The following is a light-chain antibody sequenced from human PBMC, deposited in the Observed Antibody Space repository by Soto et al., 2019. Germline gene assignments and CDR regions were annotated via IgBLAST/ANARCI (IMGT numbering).Light chain of an antibody. J-gene: IGLJ1*01. CDR3: TSYTSSSTYV. Sequence: QSVLTQPASVSGSPGQSITISCTGTSSDVGGYNYVSWYQKHPGKAPKLMIYGVNNRPSGVSNRFSGSKSGNTASLTISGLQAEDEADYYCTSYTSSSTYVFGTGTKLTVL. CDR2: GVN. CDR1: SSDVGGYNY. V-gene: IGLV2-14*01.